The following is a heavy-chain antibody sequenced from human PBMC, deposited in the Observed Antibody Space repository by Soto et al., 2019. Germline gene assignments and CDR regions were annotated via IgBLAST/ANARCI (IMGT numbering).Heavy chain of an antibody. Sequence: QVQLVESGGGVVQPGRTLRLSCAASGFTFSSHAMHWVRQAPGKGLEWVALISYDGSNKYYADSVKGRFAVSRDNSKNTLHLQMSSLRPEDTAVYYCARGGNEQWLAFDYWGQGTLVTVSS. CDR1: GFTFSSHA. V-gene: IGHV3-30*09. J-gene: IGHJ4*02. CDR3: ARGGNEQWLAFDY. D-gene: IGHD6-19*01. CDR2: ISYDGSNK.